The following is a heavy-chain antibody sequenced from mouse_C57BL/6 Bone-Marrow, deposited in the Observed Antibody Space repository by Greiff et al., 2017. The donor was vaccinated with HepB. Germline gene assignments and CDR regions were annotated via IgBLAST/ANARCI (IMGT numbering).Heavy chain of an antibody. Sequence: VQLVESGGGLVKPGGSLKLSCAASGFTFSSYAMSWVRQTPEKRLEWVATISDGGSYTYYPDNVKGRFTISRDNAKNNLYLQMSHLKSEDTAMYYCAREGGSVFDYWGQGTTLTVSS. CDR2: ISDGGSYT. J-gene: IGHJ2*01. CDR1: GFTFSSYA. V-gene: IGHV5-4*01. CDR3: AREGGSVFDY. D-gene: IGHD1-1*01.